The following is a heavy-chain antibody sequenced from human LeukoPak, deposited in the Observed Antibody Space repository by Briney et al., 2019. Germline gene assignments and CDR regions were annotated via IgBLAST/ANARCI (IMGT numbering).Heavy chain of an antibody. J-gene: IGHJ4*02. Sequence: SETLSLTCTVSGGSISSGGYYWSWIRQHPGKGLEWIGYIYYSGSTYYNPSLKSRVTISVDTSKNQLSLKLSSVTAADTAVYYCARVVRVGATTPFDYWGQGTLVTVSS. V-gene: IGHV4-31*03. CDR2: IYYSGST. D-gene: IGHD1-26*01. CDR3: ARVVRVGATTPFDY. CDR1: GGSISSGGYY.